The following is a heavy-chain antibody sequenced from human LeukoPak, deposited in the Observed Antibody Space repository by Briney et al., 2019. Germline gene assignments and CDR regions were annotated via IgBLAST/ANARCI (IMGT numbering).Heavy chain of an antibody. J-gene: IGHJ6*03. CDR3: ARILAATAGSMDV. V-gene: IGHV4-59*01. D-gene: IGHD1-14*01. CDR1: GGSISGYY. Sequence: PSETLSLTCTVSGGSISGYYWSWIRQPPGKGLEWIGYIYSSGSTNYNPSLKSRVTISEYTSKTQFSLNLTSVTAADTAVYYCARILAATAGSMDVWGRGTTVTVSS. CDR2: IYSSGST.